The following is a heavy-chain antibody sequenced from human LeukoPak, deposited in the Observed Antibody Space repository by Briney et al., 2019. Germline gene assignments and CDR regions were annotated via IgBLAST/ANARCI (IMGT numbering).Heavy chain of an antibody. CDR3: AKEEAETYYDFWSGYDYYYYGMDV. D-gene: IGHD3-3*01. CDR1: GFTFSSYA. Sequence: GGSLRLSCAASGFTFSSYAMSWVRQAPGKGLEWVSAISGSGGSTYYADSVKGRFTISRDNSKNTLYLQMNSLRAEDTAVYYCAKEEAETYYDFWSGYDYYYYGMDVWGQGTTVTVSS. V-gene: IGHV3-23*01. CDR2: ISGSGGST. J-gene: IGHJ6*02.